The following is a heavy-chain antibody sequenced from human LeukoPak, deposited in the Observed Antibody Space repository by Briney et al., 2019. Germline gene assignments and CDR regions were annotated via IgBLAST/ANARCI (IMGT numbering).Heavy chain of an antibody. Sequence: GGSLRLSCAASGFTFSDYYMSWVRQAPGKGLEWVSYISSSGSTIYYADSVKGRFTISRDNAKNSLYLQMNSLRAEDTAVYYCARAVYCGGDCSAPYFDYWGQGTLVTVSS. CDR2: ISSSGSTI. J-gene: IGHJ4*02. CDR3: ARAVYCGGDCSAPYFDY. D-gene: IGHD2-21*02. CDR1: GFTFSDYY. V-gene: IGHV3-11*01.